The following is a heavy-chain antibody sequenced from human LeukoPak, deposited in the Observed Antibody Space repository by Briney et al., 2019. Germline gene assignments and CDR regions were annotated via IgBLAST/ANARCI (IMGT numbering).Heavy chain of an antibody. CDR2: IYSSGRT. V-gene: IGHV4-4*07. Sequence: SETLSLTCSVSGASISAYHWSWIRQPAGKGLEWIGRIYSSGRTNYIPSLKSRLTMSVDTSKHQFSLKLNSVTAADTAVYYCARDYSYPDYWGQGTLVTVSS. CDR3: ARDYSYPDY. J-gene: IGHJ4*02. CDR1: GASISAYH. D-gene: IGHD5-18*01.